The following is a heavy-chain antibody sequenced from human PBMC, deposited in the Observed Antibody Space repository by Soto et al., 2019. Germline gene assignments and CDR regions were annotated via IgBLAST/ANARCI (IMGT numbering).Heavy chain of an antibody. D-gene: IGHD3-10*01. V-gene: IGHV6-1*01. CDR2: TYYRSKWYN. CDR3: EREGSNGFAP. J-gene: IGHJ5*02. CDR1: GDSVSNNIAA. Sequence: SQTLSLTCAISGDSVSNNIAAWNWIRQSPSRGLEWLGRTYYRSKWYNTYAGSVESRITINPDTSKNQFFLHLNSVTPEDTAVYYCEREGSNGFAPGGEGPLVTVSS.